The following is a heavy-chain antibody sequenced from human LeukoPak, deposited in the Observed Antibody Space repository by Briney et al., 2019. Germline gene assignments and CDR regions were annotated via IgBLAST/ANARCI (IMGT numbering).Heavy chain of an antibody. CDR2: IYYSGST. V-gene: IGHV4-31*03. CDR1: GGSISSGGYY. CDR3: ARDRSGVRGVPWDYYGMDV. J-gene: IGHJ6*04. Sequence: SETLSLTCTVSGGSISSGGYYRSWIRQHPGKGLEWIGYIYYSGSTYYNPSLKSRVTISVDTSKNQFSLKLSSVTAADTAVYYCARDRSGVRGVPWDYYGMDVWGKGTTVTVSS. D-gene: IGHD3-10*01.